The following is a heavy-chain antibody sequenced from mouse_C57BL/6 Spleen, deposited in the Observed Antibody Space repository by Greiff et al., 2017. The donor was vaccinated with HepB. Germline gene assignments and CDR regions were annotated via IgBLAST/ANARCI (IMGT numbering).Heavy chain of an antibody. Sequence: DVMLVESGEGLVKPGGSLKLSCAASGFTFSSYAMSWVRQTPEKRLEWVAYISSGGDYIYYADTVKGRFTISRDNARNPLYLQMSSLKSEDTAMYYCTRDDYYYGSSYGYAMDYWGQGTSVTVSS. J-gene: IGHJ4*01. V-gene: IGHV5-9-1*02. CDR2: ISSGGDYI. CDR3: TRDDYYYGSSYGYAMDY. D-gene: IGHD1-1*01. CDR1: GFTFSSYA.